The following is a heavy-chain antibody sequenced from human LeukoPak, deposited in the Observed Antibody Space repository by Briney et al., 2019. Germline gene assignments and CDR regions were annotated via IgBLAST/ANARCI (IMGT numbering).Heavy chain of an antibody. J-gene: IGHJ5*02. Sequence: SVKVSCKAPGGTFSSYAISWVRQAPGQGLEWMGGIIPIFGTANYAQKFQGRVTITADESTSTAYMELSSLRSEDTAVYYCARMYYDFWSGYVHWFDPWGQGTLVTVSS. CDR1: GGTFSSYA. CDR3: ARMYYDFWSGYVHWFDP. D-gene: IGHD3-3*01. V-gene: IGHV1-69*13. CDR2: IIPIFGTA.